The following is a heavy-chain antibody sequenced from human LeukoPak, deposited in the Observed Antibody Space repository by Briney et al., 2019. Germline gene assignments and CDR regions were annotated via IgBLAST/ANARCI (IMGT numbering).Heavy chain of an antibody. Sequence: PGGSLRLSCAASGFTVSSNYMSWVRQAPGKGLEWVSVIYSGGSTYYADSVKGRFTISRDNSKNTLYLQMNSLRAEDTAVYYCARDHELSSWVTDWGQGTLVTVSS. D-gene: IGHD2-21*02. CDR1: GFTVSSNY. CDR2: IYSGGST. CDR3: ARDHELSSWVTD. V-gene: IGHV3-53*01. J-gene: IGHJ4*02.